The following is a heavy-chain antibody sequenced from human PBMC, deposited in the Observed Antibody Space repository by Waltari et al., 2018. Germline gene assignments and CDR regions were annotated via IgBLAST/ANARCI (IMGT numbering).Heavy chain of an antibody. D-gene: IGHD3-10*01. Sequence: EVQLVESGGGLVKPGGSLRLSCAAYGFTFSNAWMTWVRQAPGKGREGVGQLKSKTDDGTTDHAATVKGRFTISRDDSKNTLFLQMNSLKTEDTAVYYCATGTISYYYFMDGWGKGTTVTVSS. CDR1: GFTFSNAW. CDR2: LKSKTDDGTT. V-gene: IGHV3-15*01. J-gene: IGHJ6*03. CDR3: ATGTISYYYFMDG.